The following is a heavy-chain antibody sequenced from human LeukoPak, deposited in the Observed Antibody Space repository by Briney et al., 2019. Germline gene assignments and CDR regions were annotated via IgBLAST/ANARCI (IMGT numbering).Heavy chain of an antibody. CDR1: GGSISSYY. Sequence: SETLSLTCTVSGGSISSYYWSWIRQPPGKGLEWIGYIYYSGSTNYNPSLKSRVTISVDTSKNQFSLKLCSVTAADTAVYYCARVPEAVAETYYFDYWGQGTLVTVSS. D-gene: IGHD6-19*01. J-gene: IGHJ4*02. CDR2: IYYSGST. CDR3: ARVPEAVAETYYFDY. V-gene: IGHV4-59*08.